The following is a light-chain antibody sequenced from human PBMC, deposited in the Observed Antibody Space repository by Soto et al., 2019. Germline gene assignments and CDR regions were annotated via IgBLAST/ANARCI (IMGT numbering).Light chain of an antibody. CDR2: DVS. Sequence: QSVLTQPASVSGSPGQSITISCVGTSSDVGDYNYVSWYQHHPGKAPKLMIFDVSNRPSGVSNRFSGSKSGNTASLTISGLQPEDEADYYCSSYTTSNTRQIVFGTGTKV. V-gene: IGLV2-14*03. J-gene: IGLJ1*01. CDR1: SSDVGDYNY. CDR3: SSYTTSNTRQIV.